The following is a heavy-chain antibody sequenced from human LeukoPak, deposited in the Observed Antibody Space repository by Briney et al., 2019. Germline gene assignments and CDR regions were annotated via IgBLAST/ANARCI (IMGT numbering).Heavy chain of an antibody. CDR1: GCTFICYN. D-gene: IGHD4-11*01. J-gene: IGHJ4*02. Sequence: SVKVSCKASGCTFICYNISWVRQATGQGLEWMGRMIPILGIANYAQKFQGRVTITADKSMSTAYMELSSLRSEDTAVYYCERDYSNYRGNCDYWGEGTLVTASS. V-gene: IGHV1-69*04. CDR3: ERDYSNYRGNCDY. CDR2: MIPILGIA.